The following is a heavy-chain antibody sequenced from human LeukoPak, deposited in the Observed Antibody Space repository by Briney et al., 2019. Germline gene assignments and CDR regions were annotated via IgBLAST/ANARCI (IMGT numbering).Heavy chain of an antibody. CDR2: IYYSESA. D-gene: IGHD5-12*01. Sequence: PSETLSLTCTVSGGSISSYYWSWIRQPPGKGLEWIGYIYYSESANYNPSLKSRVTISVDTSKNQFSLKLSSVTAADTAVYYCARDQSDIVATILGGPGGGNWFDPWGQGTLVTVSS. V-gene: IGHV4-59*01. J-gene: IGHJ5*02. CDR3: ARDQSDIVATILGGPGGGNWFDP. CDR1: GGSISSYY.